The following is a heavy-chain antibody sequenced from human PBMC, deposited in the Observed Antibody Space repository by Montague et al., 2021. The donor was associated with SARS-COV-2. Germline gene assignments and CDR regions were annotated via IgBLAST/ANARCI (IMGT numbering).Heavy chain of an antibody. CDR3: PTGRAGNSYAYFYGMDV. D-gene: IGHD4-23*01. V-gene: IGHV4-59*01. Sequence: SETLSLTCTVSGGSISSYYWSWIRQPPEKGLEWVGYVLSTGHTNYNPSLKSRVTTSVDTSKNQLSLKLSSVTTADTAVYYCPTGRAGNSYAYFYGMDVWGQGTTVTVSS. CDR1: GGSISSYY. CDR2: VLSTGHT. J-gene: IGHJ6*02.